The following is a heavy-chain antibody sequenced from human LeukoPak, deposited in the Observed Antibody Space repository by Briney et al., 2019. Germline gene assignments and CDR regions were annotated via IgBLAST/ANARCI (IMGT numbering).Heavy chain of an antibody. CDR1: GFTFSRYW. Sequence: GGSLRLSCAASGFTFSRYWMSWVRQAPRKGLEWVANINQDGSEQYYVDSVKGRFTISRDNAKNSLFLQMNSLKTEDTAVYYCTSWYGYFDYWGQGTLVTVSS. CDR3: TSWYGYFDY. J-gene: IGHJ4*02. CDR2: INQDGSEQ. D-gene: IGHD1-14*01. V-gene: IGHV3-7*03.